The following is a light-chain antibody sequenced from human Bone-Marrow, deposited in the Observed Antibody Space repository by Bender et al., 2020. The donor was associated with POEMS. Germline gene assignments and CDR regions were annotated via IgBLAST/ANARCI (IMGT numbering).Light chain of an antibody. CDR2: EVN. CDR1: SSDVGSYKL. V-gene: IGLV2-14*02. J-gene: IGLJ2*01. CDR3: SSYTSASILDVV. Sequence: QSALTQPASVSGSPGQSITISCTGSSSDVGSYKLVSWYQDHPGKAPELIIYEVNKRPSGVSNRFSGSKSGNMASLTISGLQAEDEADYYCSSYTSASILDVVFGGGTKLTVL.